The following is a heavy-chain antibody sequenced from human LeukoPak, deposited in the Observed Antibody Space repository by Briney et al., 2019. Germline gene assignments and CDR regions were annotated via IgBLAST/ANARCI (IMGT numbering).Heavy chain of an antibody. Sequence: PGGSLRLSCAASGFRFSDYYMSWIRQAPGKGLEWFSYISSPGSTTYYADSVKGRFTISRDNAKNSLSLQMNGLRADDTAVYYCASGIQPRLSWFFDLWGRGTLVTVSS. CDR1: GFRFSDYY. CDR3: ASGIQPRLSWFFDL. D-gene: IGHD5-18*01. V-gene: IGHV3-11*01. J-gene: IGHJ2*01. CDR2: ISSPGSTT.